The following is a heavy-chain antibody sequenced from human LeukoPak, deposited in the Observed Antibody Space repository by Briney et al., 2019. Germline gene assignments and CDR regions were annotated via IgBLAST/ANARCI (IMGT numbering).Heavy chain of an antibody. CDR2: INPNSGGT. D-gene: IGHD6-13*01. CDR3: ARDLGAAAGTFDY. CDR1: GYTFTGYY. J-gene: IGHJ4*02. V-gene: IGHV1-2*02. Sequence: ASVKVSCKASGYTFTGYYMHWVRQAPGQGLEWMGWINPNSGGTNYAQTFQGRVTMTRDTSISTAYMELSRLRSDDTAVYYCARDLGAAAGTFDYWGQGTLVTVSS.